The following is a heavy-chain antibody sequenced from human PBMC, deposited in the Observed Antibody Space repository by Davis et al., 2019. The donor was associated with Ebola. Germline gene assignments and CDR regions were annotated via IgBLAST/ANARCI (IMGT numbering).Heavy chain of an antibody. D-gene: IGHD4-17*01. V-gene: IGHV4-59*01. CDR2: IHYLGNT. J-gene: IGHJ6*02. CDR3: ARGNYGDYIVLYYYNMDV. Sequence: MPSETLSLTCTVSGGSINNYFWSWIRQPPGKGLEWIGNIHYLGNTNYNPSLKSRVTMSVDTSKNQSSLKLSSVTAADTAVYYCARGNYGDYIVLYYYNMDVWGQGTTVTVSS. CDR1: GGSINNYF.